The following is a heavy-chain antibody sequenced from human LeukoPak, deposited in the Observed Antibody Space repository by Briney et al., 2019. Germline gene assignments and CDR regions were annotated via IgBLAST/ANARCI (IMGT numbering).Heavy chain of an antibody. J-gene: IGHJ5*02. V-gene: IGHV4-59*08. D-gene: IGHD6-13*01. CDR3: AVMYSSSWYWFGP. Sequence: SETLSLTCTVSGASISSDYWNWIRQPPGKGLEWIGYIYYSGSTNYNPSLKSRVTISVDTPKNQFSLKLSSVTAADTAVYYCAVMYSSSWYWFGPWGQGTLVTVSS. CDR2: IYYSGST. CDR1: GASISSDY.